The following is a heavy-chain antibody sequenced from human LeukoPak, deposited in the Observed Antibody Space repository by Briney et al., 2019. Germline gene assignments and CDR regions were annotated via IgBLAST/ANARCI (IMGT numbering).Heavy chain of an antibody. V-gene: IGHV3-23*01. CDR3: AKSFRGGYYYYYGMDV. Sequence: PGGSLRLSCAASGFTFSSYAMSWVRQAPGKGLEWVSAISDSGGSTYYADPVKGRFTISRDNSKKTLYMQMNSLRAEDTAVYYCAKSFRGGYYYYYGMDVWGQGTTVTVSS. D-gene: IGHD3-10*01. J-gene: IGHJ6*02. CDR1: GFTFSSYA. CDR2: ISDSGGST.